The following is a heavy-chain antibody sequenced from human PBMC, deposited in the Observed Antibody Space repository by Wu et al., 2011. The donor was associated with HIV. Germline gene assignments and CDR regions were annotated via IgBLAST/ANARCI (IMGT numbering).Heavy chain of an antibody. J-gene: IGHJ4*02. V-gene: IGHV1-2*02. D-gene: IGHD6-13*01. CDR3: ARTPAGSPHDY. Sequence: QVHLVQSGAEVKKLGASVKVSCKASGYTFTDYYIHWVRQAPGQGPEWMGWFNPVNGGTKYAQQFQGRVTMTRDTSITTAYMDLSSLRSDDTAIYYCARTPAGSPHDYWGQGTLVTVSS. CDR1: GYTFTDYY. CDR2: FNPVNGGT.